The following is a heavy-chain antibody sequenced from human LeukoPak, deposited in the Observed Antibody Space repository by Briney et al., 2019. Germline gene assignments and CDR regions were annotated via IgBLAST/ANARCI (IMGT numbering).Heavy chain of an antibody. CDR2: IIPIFGTA. D-gene: IGHD5-24*01. CDR3: ARDAMATKGFDY. V-gene: IGHV1-69*05. CDR1: GGTFSSYA. J-gene: IGHJ4*02. Sequence: GSSVKVSCKASGGTFSSYAISWVRQAPGQGLEWMGRIIPIFGTANYAQEFQGRVTITTDESTSTAYMELSSLRSEDTAVYYCARDAMATKGFDYWGQGTLVTVSS.